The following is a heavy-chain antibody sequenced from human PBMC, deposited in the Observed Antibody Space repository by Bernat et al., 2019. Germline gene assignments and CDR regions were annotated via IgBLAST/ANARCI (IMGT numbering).Heavy chain of an antibody. CDR1: GYTFTSYG. J-gene: IGHJ6*03. CDR2: ISAYNGNT. V-gene: IGHV1-18*01. CDR3: AREGVQDVDYYYYYMDV. D-gene: IGHD3-10*01. Sequence: QVQLVQSGAEVKKPRASVKVSCKASGYTFTSYGISWVRQAPGQGLEWMGWISAYNGNTNYAQKLQGRVTMTTDTSTSTAYMELRSLRSDDTAVYYCAREGVQDVDYYYYYMDVWGKGTTVTVSS.